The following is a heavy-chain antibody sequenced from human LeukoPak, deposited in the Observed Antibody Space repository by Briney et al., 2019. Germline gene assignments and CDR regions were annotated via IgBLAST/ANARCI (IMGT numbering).Heavy chain of an antibody. Sequence: PGGSLRLSCAASGFTFSDYYMRWIRQAPGKGLEWVSYISSSGSTICYADSVKGRFTISRDNAKNSLYLQMNSLRAEDTAVYYCARDQYCSSTSCYKTHYYYYYMDVWGKGTTVTVSS. CDR2: ISSSGSTI. CDR1: GFTFSDYY. CDR3: ARDQYCSSTSCYKTHYYYYYMDV. V-gene: IGHV3-11*04. J-gene: IGHJ6*03. D-gene: IGHD2-2*01.